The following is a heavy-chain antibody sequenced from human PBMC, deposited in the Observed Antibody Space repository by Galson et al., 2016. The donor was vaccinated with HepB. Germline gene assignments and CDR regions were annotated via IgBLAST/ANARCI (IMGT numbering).Heavy chain of an antibody. CDR1: GYSFRSYA. CDR3: TKDFRYGGA. Sequence: SLRLSCAASGYSFRSYAMTWVRQAPGKGLEWVSGISVYGNTYYADSVQGRFTVSRDNSKNTLYLQMNSLRAEDTAIYYCTKDFRYGGAWGQGTLVTVSS. V-gene: IGHV3-23*01. D-gene: IGHD6-19*01. J-gene: IGHJ5*02. CDR2: ISVYGNT.